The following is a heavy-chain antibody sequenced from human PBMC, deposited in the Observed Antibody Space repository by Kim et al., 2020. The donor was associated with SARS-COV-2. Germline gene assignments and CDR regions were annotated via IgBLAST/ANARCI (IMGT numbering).Heavy chain of an antibody. V-gene: IGHV4-4*02. CDR3: ARGLEDYGGNLGARYGMDV. J-gene: IGHJ6*02. Sequence: SETLSLTCAVSGGSISSSNWWSWVRQPPGKGLEWIGEIYHSGSTNYNPSLKSRVTISVDKSKNQFSLKLSSVTAADTAVYYCARGLEDYGGNLGARYGMDVWGQGTTVTVSS. D-gene: IGHD4-17*01. CDR2: IYHSGST. CDR1: GGSISSSNW.